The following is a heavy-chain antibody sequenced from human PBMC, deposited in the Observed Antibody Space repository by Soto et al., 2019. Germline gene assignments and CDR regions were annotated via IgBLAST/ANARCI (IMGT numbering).Heavy chain of an antibody. CDR3: ARDRASTVTTSDYYGMDV. J-gene: IGHJ6*02. Sequence: QVQLVQSGAEVKKPGASVKVSCKASGYTFTSYGISWVRQAPGQGLEWMGWISAYNGNTNYAQKLQGRVTMSTVTSTSTAYMELRSLRSDDSAVYYCARDRASTVTTSDYYGMDVWGQGTTVTVSS. CDR1: GYTFTSYG. D-gene: IGHD4-17*01. CDR2: ISAYNGNT. V-gene: IGHV1-18*01.